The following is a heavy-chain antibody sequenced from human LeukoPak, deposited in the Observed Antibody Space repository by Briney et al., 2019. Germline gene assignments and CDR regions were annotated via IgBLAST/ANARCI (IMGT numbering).Heavy chain of an antibody. Sequence: GGSLRLSCAASGFTFSTYYMNWVRQAPGKGLEWVSSISGSNSYIYYADSVKGRFTISRDNAKNSLYLQMNGLRAEDTAVYYCARDAIVGATNFDYWGQGTLVTVSS. CDR2: ISGSNSYI. CDR1: GFTFSTYY. V-gene: IGHV3-21*01. D-gene: IGHD1-26*01. J-gene: IGHJ4*02. CDR3: ARDAIVGATNFDY.